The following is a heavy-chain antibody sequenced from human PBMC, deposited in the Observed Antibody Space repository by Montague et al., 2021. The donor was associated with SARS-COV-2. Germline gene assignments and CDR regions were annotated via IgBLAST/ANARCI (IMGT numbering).Heavy chain of an antibody. CDR2: IYYSGST. CDR1: GGSISSYY. J-gene: IGHJ4*02. CDR3: AREPDYGDYFDC. V-gene: IGHV4-59*13. Sequence: SETLSLTCTVSGGSISSYYWSWIRQPPGKGLEWIGYIYYSGSTNYNPSLKSRVTISVDTSKNQFPLKLSSVTAADTAVYYCAREPDYGDYFDCWGQGTLVTVSS. D-gene: IGHD4-17*01.